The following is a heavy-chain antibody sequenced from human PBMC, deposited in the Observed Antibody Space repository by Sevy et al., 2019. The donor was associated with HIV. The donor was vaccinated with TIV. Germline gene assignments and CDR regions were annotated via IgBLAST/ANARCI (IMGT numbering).Heavy chain of an antibody. D-gene: IGHD3-9*01. J-gene: IGHJ6*02. V-gene: IGHV3-15*01. CDR3: TTDDDRARRLRYFPTNPLIYYYGMDV. Sequence: GGSLRLSCVASGFSFSNAWMSWVRQAPGKGLEWVGRIQSKTDGGPTDYAAPVRGRFTISRDDSKNTLFLQMNNLKTEDTAVYYCTTDDDRARRLRYFPTNPLIYYYGMDVWGQGTTVTVSS. CDR2: IQSKTDGGPT. CDR1: GFSFSNAW.